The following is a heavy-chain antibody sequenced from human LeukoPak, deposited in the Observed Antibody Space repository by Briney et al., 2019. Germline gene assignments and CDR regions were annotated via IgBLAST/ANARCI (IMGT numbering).Heavy chain of an antibody. CDR2: INHGGST. V-gene: IGHV4-34*01. CDR1: GGSFSAYY. Sequence: SETLSLTCAVYGGSFSAYYWSWIRQPPGKGLEWIGEINHGGSTNYNPSLKSRVTISVDTSKNQFSLKLSSVTAADTAVYYCARRDHDWGAYNYWGQGTLVTVSS. CDR3: ARRDHDWGAYNY. D-gene: IGHD3-9*01. J-gene: IGHJ4*02.